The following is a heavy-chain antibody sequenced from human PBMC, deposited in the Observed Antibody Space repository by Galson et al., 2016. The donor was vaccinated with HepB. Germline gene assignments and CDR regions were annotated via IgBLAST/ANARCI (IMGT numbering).Heavy chain of an antibody. V-gene: IGHV3-23*01. CDR1: GFTFSTHS. CDR2: IWGNGRNI. J-gene: IGHJ5*02. CDR3: AKDYTPDSGYDIDH. D-gene: IGHD5-12*01. Sequence: SLRLSCAASGFTFSTHSMRWVRQTPGKGLEWVSAIWGNGRNIYYADSVKGRFTISRDNSMNTVYLQMNSLRVEDTAIYYYAKDYTPDSGYDIDHWGQGTLVTVSS.